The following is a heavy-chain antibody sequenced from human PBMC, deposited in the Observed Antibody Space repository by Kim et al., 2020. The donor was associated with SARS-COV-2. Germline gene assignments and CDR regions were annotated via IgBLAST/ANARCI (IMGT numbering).Heavy chain of an antibody. CDR3: ARRVRYFRV. J-gene: IGHJ6*02. CDR2: INQDGSEK. V-gene: IGHV3-7*01. D-gene: IGHD3-9*01. Sequence: GGSLRLSCAASGFTFSSYWMTWVRQAPGKGLEWVANINQDGSEKYYVDSVKGRFTISRDNAKNSLYLQMNSPRAEDTTVYYCARRVRYFRVWGQGTTVTVSS. CDR1: GFTFSSYW.